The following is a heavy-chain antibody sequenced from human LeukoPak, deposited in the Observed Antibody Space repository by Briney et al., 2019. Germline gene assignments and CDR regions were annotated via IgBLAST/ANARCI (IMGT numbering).Heavy chain of an antibody. CDR1: GFTVSSNY. D-gene: IGHD6-19*01. CDR2: IYSGGST. J-gene: IGHJ3*02. Sequence: GGSLRLSCAASGFTVSSNYMSWVRQAPGKGLEWVSVIYSGGSTYYADSVTGRFTISRDTPKNTLYLQMNSLRAEDTAVYYCAKGTSSGWYESAFDIWGQGTMVTVSS. V-gene: IGHV3-53*01. CDR3: AKGTSSGWYESAFDI.